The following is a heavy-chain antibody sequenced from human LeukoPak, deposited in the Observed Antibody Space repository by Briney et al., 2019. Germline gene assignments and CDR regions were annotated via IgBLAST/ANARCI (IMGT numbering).Heavy chain of an antibody. CDR1: GGSISSYY. J-gene: IGHJ4*02. CDR2: IYYSGST. V-gene: IGHV4-59*01. CDR3: ARDNIVVVAATKAYYFDY. Sequence: SETLSLTCTVAGGSISSYYWSWIRQPPGKGLERIGYIYYSGSTNYNPSLKSRVTISVDTSKNQFSLKLSSVTAADTAVYYCARDNIVVVAATKAYYFDYWGQGTLVTVSS. D-gene: IGHD2-15*01.